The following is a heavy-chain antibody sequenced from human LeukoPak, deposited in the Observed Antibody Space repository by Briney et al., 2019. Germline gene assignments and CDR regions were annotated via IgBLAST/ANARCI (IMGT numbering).Heavy chain of an antibody. CDR1: GFTFSSYR. D-gene: IGHD3-16*01. V-gene: IGHV3-7*01. CDR3: AREGGDSFDY. J-gene: IGHJ4*02. Sequence: GESLKISCAASGFTFSSYRMSWVRQAPGKGLEWVANIKQDGSEKYYVDSVKGRFTISRDNAKNSLYLQMNSLRAEDTAVYYCAREGGDSFDYWGQGTLVTVSS. CDR2: IKQDGSEK.